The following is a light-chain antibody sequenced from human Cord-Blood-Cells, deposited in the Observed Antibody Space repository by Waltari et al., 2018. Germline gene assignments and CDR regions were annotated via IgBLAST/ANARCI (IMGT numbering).Light chain of an antibody. J-gene: IGKJ1*01. V-gene: IGKV3-15*01. CDR1: QSVSSN. CDR2: GAS. Sequence: EIVMTQSPATLSVSQGERATLSCRASQSVSSNLAWYQQKPGQAPRLRIYGASTRATGIPARFSGSGSGTEFTLTISSLQSEDFAVYYCQQYNNWPPWTFGQGTKVEIK. CDR3: QQYNNWPPWT.